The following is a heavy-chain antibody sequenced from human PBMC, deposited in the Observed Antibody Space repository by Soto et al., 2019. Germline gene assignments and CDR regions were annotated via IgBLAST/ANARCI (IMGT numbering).Heavy chain of an antibody. Sequence: QVQLVQSGAEVEKPGASVKVSCKASGYTFTNYAVHWVRQAPGQRLEWMGWINAGNGNTRFSQNLQGRVTITRDTSARTVYMELSSRRSEDTAVYYCARGHLAVVPVASWFYYMDVWGKGTTVTVSS. D-gene: IGHD2-2*01. CDR2: INAGNGNT. CDR3: ARGHLAVVPVASWFYYMDV. V-gene: IGHV1-3*01. CDR1: GYTFTNYA. J-gene: IGHJ6*03.